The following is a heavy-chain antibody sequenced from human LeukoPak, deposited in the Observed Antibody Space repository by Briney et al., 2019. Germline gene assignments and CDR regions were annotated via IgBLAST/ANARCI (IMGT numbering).Heavy chain of an antibody. CDR2: IYASGCT. D-gene: IGHD3-22*01. J-gene: IGHJ1*01. Sequence: SENLSRNCTGSGGSISSGSYYWSWIRQPAGKGLEWIGRIYASGCTNYNPSLKSRVTISAATSTNQFSLRLSSVTAADTAVYYCARESMIAGSQHWGQGTLVTVSS. CDR1: GGSISSGSYY. V-gene: IGHV4-61*02. CDR3: ARESMIAGSQH.